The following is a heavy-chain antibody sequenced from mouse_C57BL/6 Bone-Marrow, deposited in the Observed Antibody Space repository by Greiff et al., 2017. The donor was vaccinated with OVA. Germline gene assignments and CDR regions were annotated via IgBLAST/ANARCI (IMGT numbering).Heavy chain of an antibody. CDR3: ARDVAPYYAMDY. Sequence: VQLQQSGAELARPGASVKMSCKASGYTFTSYTMHWVKQRPGQGLEWIGYINPSSGYTKYNQKFKDKATLTADKSSSTAYMQLSSLTSEDSAVYDCARDVAPYYAMDYWGQGTSVTVSS. J-gene: IGHJ4*01. V-gene: IGHV1-4*01. CDR1: GYTFTSYT. D-gene: IGHD1-1*01. CDR2: INPSSGYT.